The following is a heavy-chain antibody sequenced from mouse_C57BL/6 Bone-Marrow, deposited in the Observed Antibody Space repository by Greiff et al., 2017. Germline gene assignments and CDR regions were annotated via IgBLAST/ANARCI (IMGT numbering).Heavy chain of an antibody. CDR3: ARGVGGAWFAY. Sequence: VQLQQSGAELARPGASVKMSCKASGYTFTSYTMHWVKQRPGQGLEWIGYINPSSGYTTYNQKFKDKATLTADKSSSTAYMQLSSLTSEDSAVYYCARGVGGAWFAYWGQGTLVTVSA. CDR2: INPSSGYT. J-gene: IGHJ3*01. D-gene: IGHD1-1*01. V-gene: IGHV1-4*01. CDR1: GYTFTSYT.